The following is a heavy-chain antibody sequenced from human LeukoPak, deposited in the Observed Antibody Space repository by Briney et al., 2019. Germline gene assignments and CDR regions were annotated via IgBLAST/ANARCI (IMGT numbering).Heavy chain of an antibody. CDR1: GGSISSSNW. V-gene: IGHV4-4*02. CDR3: ARHHNYASGAIDY. D-gene: IGHD3-10*01. Sequence: SGTLSLTCAVSGGSISSSNWWSWVRQPPGKGLEWIGEINHSGSTNYNPSLKSRVTISVDTSKNQFSLKLSSVTAADTAVYYCARHHNYASGAIDYWGQGTLVTVSS. CDR2: INHSGST. J-gene: IGHJ4*02.